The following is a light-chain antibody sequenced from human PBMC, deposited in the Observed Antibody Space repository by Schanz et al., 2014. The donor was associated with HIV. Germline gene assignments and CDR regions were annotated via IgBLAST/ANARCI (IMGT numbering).Light chain of an antibody. CDR1: SSNFRSNA. V-gene: IGLV1-44*01. CDR2: NPF. Sequence: QSVLTQPPSASGTPGQRVTISCSGSSSNFRSNAVNWDQQLPGTAPRLVIYNPFHRPSGVPDRFSGSQSGTSASLAISGLQSEDESDFFCATWDDSLDGWVFGGGTKLTVL. J-gene: IGLJ3*02. CDR3: ATWDDSLDGWV.